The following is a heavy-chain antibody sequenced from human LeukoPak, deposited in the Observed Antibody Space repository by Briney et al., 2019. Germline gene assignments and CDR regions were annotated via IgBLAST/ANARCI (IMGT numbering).Heavy chain of an antibody. D-gene: IGHD3-3*01. CDR3: AESFFGEINNQDDY. CDR2: ITSTSRYI. V-gene: IGHV3-21*01. J-gene: IGHJ4*02. Sequence: GGSLRLSCTASGFPFSNYTMNWVRQALGKGLEWVSSITSTSRYIYYADSVKGRFTISRDNAENSLYLQMTRLRAEDTAMYYWAESFFGEINNQDDYWGRGTLVTVSS. CDR1: GFPFSNYT.